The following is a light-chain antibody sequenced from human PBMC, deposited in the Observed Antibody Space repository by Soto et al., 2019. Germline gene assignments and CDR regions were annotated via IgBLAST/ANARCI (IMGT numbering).Light chain of an antibody. CDR3: GSYGGSSTLAV. V-gene: IGLV2-11*01. CDR1: SSDVGSNNY. CDR2: DVS. Sequence: QSALTRPRSVSGAAGQAVAISCTGSSSDVGSNNYVSWYQHHPGKAPKLMTYDVSKRPPGVPDRFSGSKSGNTATLTISGLQAEDDADYYCGSYGGSSTLAVFGGGTKVTVL. J-gene: IGLJ2*01.